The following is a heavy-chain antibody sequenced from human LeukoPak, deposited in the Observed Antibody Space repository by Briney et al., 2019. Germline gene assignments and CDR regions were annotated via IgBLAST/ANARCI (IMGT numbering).Heavy chain of an antibody. CDR3: AKDPSATVTPNYFDS. D-gene: IGHD5-24*01. V-gene: IGHV3-30*02. J-gene: IGHJ4*02. CDR2: IRHDGNNK. CDR1: GFTFSSYA. Sequence: GGSLRLSCAASGFTFSSYAIHWVRQAPGKGLEWVAFIRHDGNNKFYADSVRGQFTISRDNSKDTLFLQMDGLRTDDTAVYYCAKDPSATVTPNYFDSWGQGTLVTVSS.